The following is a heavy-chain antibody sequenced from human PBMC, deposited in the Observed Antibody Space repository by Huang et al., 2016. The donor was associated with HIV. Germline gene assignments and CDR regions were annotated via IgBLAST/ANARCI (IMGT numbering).Heavy chain of an antibody. Sequence: LQLQESGPGLVKSSETLSLICTVSGGSISSSSYYWGWIRQPPGKGPEGIGSIYYSGNTYYNPPLKSRVTISVDTSKNQFSLKVNSVTAADTAVYYCARHGRVAGHYYNNMDVWGRGTTVTVSS. CDR1: GGSISSSSYY. J-gene: IGHJ6*02. CDR3: ARHGRVAGHYYNNMDV. V-gene: IGHV4-39*01. D-gene: IGHD6-19*01. CDR2: IYYSGNT.